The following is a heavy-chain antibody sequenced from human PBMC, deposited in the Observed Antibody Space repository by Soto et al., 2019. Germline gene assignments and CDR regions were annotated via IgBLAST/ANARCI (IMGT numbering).Heavy chain of an antibody. CDR2: INHSGST. CDR1: GGSFSGYY. Sequence: PSETLSLTCAVYGGSFSGYYWSWIRQPPGKGLEWIGEINHSGSTNYNPSLKSRVTISVDTSKNQFSLKLSSVTAAGTAVYYCARGRVFGVVSWFDPWGQGTLVTVSS. D-gene: IGHD3-3*01. CDR3: ARGRVFGVVSWFDP. J-gene: IGHJ5*02. V-gene: IGHV4-34*01.